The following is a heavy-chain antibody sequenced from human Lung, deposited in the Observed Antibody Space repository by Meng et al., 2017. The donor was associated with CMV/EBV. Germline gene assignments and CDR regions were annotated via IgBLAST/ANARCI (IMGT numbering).Heavy chain of an antibody. CDR1: GFILSAYW. CDR2: IKEDGSER. J-gene: IGHJ6*02. D-gene: IGHD6-25*01. Sequence: GGSXRLSCAASGFILSAYWMTWVRQAPGQGLEWVANIKEDGSERDYVDSVEGRFTISRDNSRNSLFLEMNSLRVGDTAVYYCVRGRGLDAWGQGTTVTV. CDR3: VRGRGLDA. V-gene: IGHV3-7*01.